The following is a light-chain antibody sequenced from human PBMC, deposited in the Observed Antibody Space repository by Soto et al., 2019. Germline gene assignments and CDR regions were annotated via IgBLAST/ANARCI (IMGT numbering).Light chain of an antibody. Sequence: EIVMTQSPATLSVSPGERATLSCRASQSVSSNLAWYQQKPGQAPRLLIYGASTRATGIPERFSGIGSGTEFTLTISSLQSEDLAVYYCQHYDNWLRTFGQGTKLEIK. CDR2: GAS. CDR3: QHYDNWLRT. J-gene: IGKJ2*01. CDR1: QSVSSN. V-gene: IGKV3-15*01.